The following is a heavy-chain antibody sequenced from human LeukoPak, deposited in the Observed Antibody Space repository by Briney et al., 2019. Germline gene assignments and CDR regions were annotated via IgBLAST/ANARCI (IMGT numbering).Heavy chain of an antibody. D-gene: IGHD5-12*01. CDR1: GLTVSSNY. Sequence: PGGSLRLSCAASGLTVSSNYMSWVRQAPGKGLEWVSVIYSDGRTEYADSVKGRFTISRDNSKNTLSLQMNSLRAEDTAVYYCARDRGGSLGYSGYDWSFDYWGQGSLVTVSS. CDR2: IYSDGRT. CDR3: ARDRGGSLGYSGYDWSFDY. J-gene: IGHJ4*02. V-gene: IGHV3-53*01.